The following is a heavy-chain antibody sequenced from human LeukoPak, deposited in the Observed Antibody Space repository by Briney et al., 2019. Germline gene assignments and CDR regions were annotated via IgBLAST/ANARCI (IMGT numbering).Heavy chain of an antibody. CDR2: INSDGSST. Sequence: GGSLRLSCAASGFTFSNSWMHWVRQAPGKGLVWVSRINSDGSSTSYADSVKGRFTISRDNAKNTLYLQMNSLRAEDTAVYYCAKDGVVVVSNWFDPWGQGTLVTVSS. D-gene: IGHD3-22*01. CDR1: GFTFSNSW. CDR3: AKDGVVVVSNWFDP. V-gene: IGHV3-74*01. J-gene: IGHJ5*02.